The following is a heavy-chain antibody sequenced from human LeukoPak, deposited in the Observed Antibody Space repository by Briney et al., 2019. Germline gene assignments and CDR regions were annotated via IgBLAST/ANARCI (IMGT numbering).Heavy chain of an antibody. CDR2: INPNTGGT. V-gene: IGHV1-2*02. Sequence: GASVKVSCKTSGYTFTVHFMYWVRQAPGQGLEWMGWINPNTGGTNYAQKFQGRVTMTRDTSSSTAYMELTRLTSDDTAVYYCARGGVPGQQLDYWSPGTLVTVSS. J-gene: IGHJ4*02. CDR3: ARGGVPGQQLDY. D-gene: IGHD6-13*01. CDR1: GYTFTVHF.